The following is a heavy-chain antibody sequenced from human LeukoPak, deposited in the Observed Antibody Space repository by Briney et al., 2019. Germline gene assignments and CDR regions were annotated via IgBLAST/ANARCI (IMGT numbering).Heavy chain of an antibody. D-gene: IGHD1-14*01. V-gene: IGHV6-1*01. CDR3: ARGANRVFDY. Sequence: SQTLSLTCAISGDSVSSSTDAWNWIRQSPSRGLEWLGRTYYRSKWYNDYAVSVESRITINPDTSKNQFSLQLNSVTPVDTAVYYCARGANRVFDYWGQGTLVTVSS. CDR1: GDSVSSSTDA. J-gene: IGHJ4*02. CDR2: TYYRSKWYN.